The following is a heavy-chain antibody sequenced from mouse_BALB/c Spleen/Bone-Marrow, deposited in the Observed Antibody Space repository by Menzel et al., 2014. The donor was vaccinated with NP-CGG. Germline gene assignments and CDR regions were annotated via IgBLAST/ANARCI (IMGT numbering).Heavy chain of an antibody. CDR3: ARRGFDNSYWYFGV. Sequence: DVHLVESGGDLVKPGGSLKLSCAASGFTFSSYGMSWVRQTPDKSLEWVATISSGGNHTYYPDSVKGRFTISRDNAKNTLYLQMSSLKSEDTAIYYCARRGFDNSYWYFGVWGAGTTVTVSS. V-gene: IGHV5-6*02. CDR1: GFTFSSYG. J-gene: IGHJ1*01. CDR2: ISSGGNHT.